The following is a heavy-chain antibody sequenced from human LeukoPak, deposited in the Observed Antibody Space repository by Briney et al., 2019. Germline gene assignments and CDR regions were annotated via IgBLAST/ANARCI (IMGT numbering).Heavy chain of an antibody. V-gene: IGHV3-48*02. Sequence: GGSLRLSCAASGFTFSTYNMNWVRQAPGKGLEWVSYISSSSSTIYYADSVKGRLTISRDNAKNSLSLQMNSLRDEDTAVYYCAGPRGGNTRDFEYWGQGTLVTVSS. CDR3: AGPRGGNTRDFEY. CDR2: ISSSSSTI. CDR1: GFTFSTYN. J-gene: IGHJ4*02. D-gene: IGHD2-2*01.